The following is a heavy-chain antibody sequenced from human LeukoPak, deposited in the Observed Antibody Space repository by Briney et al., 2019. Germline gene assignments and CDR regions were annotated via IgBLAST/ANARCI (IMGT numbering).Heavy chain of an antibody. CDR1: GGSFSGYY. CDR2: INHSGST. Sequence: KPSETLSLTCAVYGGSFSGYYWSWIRQPPGKGLVWIGEINHSGSTNYNPSLKSRVTISVDTSKNQFSLKLSSVTAADTAVYYCAREALDAFDIWGQGTMVTVSS. CDR3: AREALDAFDI. J-gene: IGHJ3*02. V-gene: IGHV4-34*01.